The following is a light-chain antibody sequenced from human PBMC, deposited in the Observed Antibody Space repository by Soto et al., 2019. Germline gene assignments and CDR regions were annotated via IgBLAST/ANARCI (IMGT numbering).Light chain of an antibody. J-gene: IGKJ1*01. V-gene: IGKV3-20*01. CDR3: QQYGSSLWT. CDR1: QSVSSSY. Sequence: EIVLTQSPGTLSLSPGERATLSCRASQSVSSSYLAWYQQKPGQAPRLLIYGASSRATGIPDRFSGSGSGTDFTLTISRLEPEDFAVYYCQQYGSSLWTFSQGTKGEIK. CDR2: GAS.